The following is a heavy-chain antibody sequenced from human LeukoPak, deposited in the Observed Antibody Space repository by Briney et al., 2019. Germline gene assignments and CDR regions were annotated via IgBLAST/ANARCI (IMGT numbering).Heavy chain of an antibody. CDR1: GFTFSTYW. Sequence: GGSLRLSCAASGFTFSTYWTHWVRQAPGKGLVWVSRINPDGTTTSYADSVKGRFTISRDNAKDTVYLQMNSLRAEDTAFYYCAEDHGGNYWFFDLWGRGTLVTVSS. CDR2: INPDGTTT. D-gene: IGHD4-23*01. V-gene: IGHV3-74*01. CDR3: AEDHGGNYWFFDL. J-gene: IGHJ2*01.